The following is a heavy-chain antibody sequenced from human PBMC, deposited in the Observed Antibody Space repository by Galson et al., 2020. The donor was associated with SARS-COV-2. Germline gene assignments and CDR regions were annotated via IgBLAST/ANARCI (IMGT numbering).Heavy chain of an antibody. CDR2: MSNDGTNA. CDR1: GFSFSRYA. V-gene: IGHV3-30*07. D-gene: IGHD1-26*01. CDR3: ARDLEEWELLFPFDY. Sequence: GESLKIFCAASGFSFSRYAMHWVRQAPGKGLEWVAVMSNDGTNAYYADSVKGRFTISRDNSKNTLYLQMNSLRAEDTAVYYCARDLEEWELLFPFDYWGQGTLLTVSS. J-gene: IGHJ4*02.